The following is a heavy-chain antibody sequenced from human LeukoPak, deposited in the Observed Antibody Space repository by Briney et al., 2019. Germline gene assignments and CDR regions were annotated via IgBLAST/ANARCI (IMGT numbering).Heavy chain of an antibody. J-gene: IGHJ5*02. V-gene: IGHV1-2*02. D-gene: IGHD3-9*01. CDR2: INPNSGGT. CDR3: ARGDILTGYWLDP. CDR1: GYTFTGYY. Sequence: ASVKVSCKASGYTFTGYYMHWVRQAPGQGLEWMGWINPNSGGTNYAQKFQGRVTMTRDTSISTAYMELSGLRSDDTAVYYCARGDILTGYWLDPWGQGTLVTVSS.